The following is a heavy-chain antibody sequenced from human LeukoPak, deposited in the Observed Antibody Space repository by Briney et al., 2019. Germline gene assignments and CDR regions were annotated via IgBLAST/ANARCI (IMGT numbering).Heavy chain of an antibody. J-gene: IGHJ4*02. CDR3: ARVGSGSYLDY. CDR1: GGSISSYY. D-gene: IGHD1-26*01. V-gene: IGHV4-59*01. CDR2: IYYSGST. Sequence: SETLSLTCTVSGGSISSYYWSWIRQPPGKGLEWIGYIYYSGSTNYNPSLKSRVTISVDTSKNQFSLKLSSVTAADTAVYYCARVGSGSYLDYWGQGTLVTVSS.